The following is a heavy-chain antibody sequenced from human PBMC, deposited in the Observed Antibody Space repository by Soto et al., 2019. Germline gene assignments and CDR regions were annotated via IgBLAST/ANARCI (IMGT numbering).Heavy chain of an antibody. CDR1: GYRFTSYG. CDR2: IDPSDSYT. CDR3: ARHGVSSSSYYYGMDV. J-gene: IGHJ6*02. V-gene: IGHV5-10-1*01. Sequence: GESLKISCRGSGYRFTSYGSSWVRQMPGKGLEWMGRIDPSDSYTNYSPSFQGHVTISADKSISTAYLQWSSLKASDTAMYYCARHGVSSSSYYYGMDVWGQGTTVTVS. D-gene: IGHD6-13*01.